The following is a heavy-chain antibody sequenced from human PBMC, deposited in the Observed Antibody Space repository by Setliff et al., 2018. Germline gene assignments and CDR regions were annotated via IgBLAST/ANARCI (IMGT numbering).Heavy chain of an antibody. J-gene: IGHJ4*02. CDR1: GYIFTGYY. V-gene: IGHV1-2*06. CDR3: AYDSSGYYPGY. Sequence: ASVKVSCKASGYIFTGYYMHWVRQAPGQGLEWMGRISPHTGGTNSAQKFQGRVTMTMDTSTGTAYMELRSLRSDDTAVYICAYDSSGYYPGYWGQGTLVTVSS. CDR2: ISPHTGGT. D-gene: IGHD3-22*01.